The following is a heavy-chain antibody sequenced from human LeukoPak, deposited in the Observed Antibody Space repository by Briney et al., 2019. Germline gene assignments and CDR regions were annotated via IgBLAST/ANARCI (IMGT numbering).Heavy chain of an antibody. J-gene: IGHJ5*02. Sequence: ASVKVSCKASGYTFTNYGISWVRQAPGQGLEWMGWISAYNGNTNYAQKLQGRVTMTTDTSTSTAYMELRSLRSDDTAVYYCARRVFGRNWFDPWGQGTPVTVSS. CDR2: ISAYNGNT. V-gene: IGHV1-18*01. CDR3: ARRVFGRNWFDP. D-gene: IGHD3-10*01. CDR1: GYTFTNYG.